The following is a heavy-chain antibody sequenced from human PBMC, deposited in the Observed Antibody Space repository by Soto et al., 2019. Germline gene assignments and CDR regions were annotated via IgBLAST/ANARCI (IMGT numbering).Heavy chain of an antibody. CDR3: VRSGSGDLDY. CDR2: TYYRSKWFY. V-gene: IGHV6-1*01. D-gene: IGHD1-26*01. J-gene: IGHJ4*02. CDR1: GDSVSSDSAA. Sequence: PSQTLSLTGAISGDSVSSDSAAWNWIRQSTSRGLEFLGRTYYRSKWFYDYAVSVKSRITINPDTSKNQFSLQLNSVTPEDTAMYYCVRSGSGDLDYWGQGTLVTVSS.